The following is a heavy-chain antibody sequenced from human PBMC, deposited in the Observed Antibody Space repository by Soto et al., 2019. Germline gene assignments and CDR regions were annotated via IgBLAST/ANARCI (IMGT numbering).Heavy chain of an antibody. CDR1: GYTFTSYD. CDR3: ARVRWGTVTTWDAFDI. CDR2: MNPNSGNT. J-gene: IGHJ3*02. V-gene: IGHV1-8*01. D-gene: IGHD4-17*01. Sequence: GASVKVSCKASGYTFTSYDINWVRQATGQGLEWMGWMNPNSGNTSYAQKFQGRVTMTRNTSISTAYMELSRLRSEDTAVYYCARVRWGTVTTWDAFDIWGQGTMVTVSS.